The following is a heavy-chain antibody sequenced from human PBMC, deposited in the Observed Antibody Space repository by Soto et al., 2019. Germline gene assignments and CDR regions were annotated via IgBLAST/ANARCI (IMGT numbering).Heavy chain of an antibody. D-gene: IGHD1-1*01. CDR3: ARGTDY. J-gene: IGHJ4*02. CDR2: ISDDGSNK. CDR1: GFTFSMYF. V-gene: IGHV3-30-3*01. Sequence: PGGSLRLSCAASGFTFSMYFMHWVRRAPDKGLEWVAVISDDGSNKYYADSVKGRFTISRDNSKNTLFLQMDSLGAEDTAVYYCARGTDYWGLGTLVTVSS.